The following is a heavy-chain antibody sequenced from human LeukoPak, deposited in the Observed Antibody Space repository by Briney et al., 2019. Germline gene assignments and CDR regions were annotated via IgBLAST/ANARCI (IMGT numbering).Heavy chain of an antibody. CDR3: AKVTGYDILTGYPFDY. D-gene: IGHD3-9*01. V-gene: IGHV3-23*01. CDR2: IRGSGGST. J-gene: IGHJ4*02. Sequence: GGTLRLSCAASGFTFSSYGMSWVRQAPGKGLEWVSAIRGSGGSTYYADSVKGRFTISRDNSKNTLYLQMNSLRAEDTAVYYCAKVTGYDILTGYPFDYWGQGTLVTVSS. CDR1: GFTFSSYG.